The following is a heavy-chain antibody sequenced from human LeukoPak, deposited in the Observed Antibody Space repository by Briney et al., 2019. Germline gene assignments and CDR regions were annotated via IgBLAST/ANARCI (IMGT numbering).Heavy chain of an antibody. D-gene: IGHD2-2*01. Sequence: GASVKVSFKASGYTFTGQYMHWVRQAPGQGLEWMGWINPNSGGTNYVQKFQGRVTMTRDTSISTAYMELSSLISDDTAVYYCASGGSYCSSTSCCFDYWGQGALVTVSS. CDR2: INPNSGGT. CDR3: ASGGSYCSSTSCCFDY. V-gene: IGHV1-2*02. CDR1: GYTFTGQY. J-gene: IGHJ4*02.